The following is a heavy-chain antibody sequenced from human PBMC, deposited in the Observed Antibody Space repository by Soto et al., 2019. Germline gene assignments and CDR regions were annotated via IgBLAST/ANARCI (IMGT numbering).Heavy chain of an antibody. CDR1: GFSLSTSGVG. CDR3: AHRLIYYGLDV. Sequence: SGPTLVNPTQTLTLTCTFSGFSLSTSGVGVGWIRQPPGKALEWLALIYWDDDKRYRPSLKSRLTITKDTSRNQVVLTVTDMDPEDTATYFCAHRLIYYGLDVWGQGTTVTVSS. CDR2: IYWDDDK. V-gene: IGHV2-5*02. J-gene: IGHJ6*02.